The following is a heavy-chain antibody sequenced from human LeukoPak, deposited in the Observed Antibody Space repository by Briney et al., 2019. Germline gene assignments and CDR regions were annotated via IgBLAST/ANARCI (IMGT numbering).Heavy chain of an antibody. Sequence: ASVKVSCKASGYTFTSYGISWGRQAPGQGLEWMGWISAYNGNTNYAQKLQGRVTMTTDTSTSTAYMELRSPRSDDTAVYYCARGLGLEGYFDWLFTPEQWGQGTMVTVSS. J-gene: IGHJ3*01. CDR1: GYTFTSYG. V-gene: IGHV1-18*01. CDR3: ARGLGLEGYFDWLFTPEQ. CDR2: ISAYNGNT. D-gene: IGHD3-9*01.